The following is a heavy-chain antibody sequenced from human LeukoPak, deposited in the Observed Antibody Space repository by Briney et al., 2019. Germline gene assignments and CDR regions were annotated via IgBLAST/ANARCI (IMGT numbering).Heavy chain of an antibody. Sequence: SSETLSLTCSVSGGSISSYYWSWIRQPPGEGLEWIGYIYYSGSTYYNPSLKSRVTISVDTSKNQFSLKLSSVTAADTAVYYCARYRRDSIQSYYFDYWGQGTLVTVSS. CDR1: GGSISSYY. V-gene: IGHV4-59*06. CDR2: IYYSGST. J-gene: IGHJ4*02. D-gene: IGHD3-22*01. CDR3: ARYRRDSIQSYYFDY.